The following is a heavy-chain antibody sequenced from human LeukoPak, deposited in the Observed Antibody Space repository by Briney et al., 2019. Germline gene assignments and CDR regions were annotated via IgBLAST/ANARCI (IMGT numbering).Heavy chain of an antibody. V-gene: IGHV3-66*01. D-gene: IGHD2-2*01. CDR3: AREYCSSTSCYSDY. CDR1: GFTVSSNY. J-gene: IGHJ4*02. CDR2: IYSGGST. Sequence: GGSLRLSCAASGFTVSSNYMSWVRQAPGKGLEWVSVIYSGGSTYYADSVKGRFTISRDNSKNTLYLQMNSLRAEDTAVYYCAREYCSSTSCYSDYWGQGTLVTVSS.